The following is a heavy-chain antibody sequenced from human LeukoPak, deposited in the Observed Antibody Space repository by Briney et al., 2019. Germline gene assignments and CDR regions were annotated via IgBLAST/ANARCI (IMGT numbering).Heavy chain of an antibody. CDR3: AKDALLYSTSPFDY. D-gene: IGHD2-2*01. CDR1: GFTFTTYG. Sequence: GGSLRLSWAASGFTFTTYGMPWFRQAPGKGLGGVAVISNDGTTQNHVESVKGRFTISRDNSRNTVYLQMNSLRTEDTALYYCAKDALLYSTSPFDYWGQGTLVTVSS. CDR2: ISNDGTTQ. J-gene: IGHJ4*02. V-gene: IGHV3-30*18.